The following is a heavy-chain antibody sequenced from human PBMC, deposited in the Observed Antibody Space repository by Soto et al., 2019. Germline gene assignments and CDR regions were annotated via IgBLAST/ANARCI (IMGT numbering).Heavy chain of an antibody. V-gene: IGHV3-7*01. D-gene: IGHD6-13*01. J-gene: IGHJ5*02. CDR2: IKQDGSEK. CDR3: ARELPVGYSSSRQLANNWFDP. Sequence: PGGSLRLSCAASGFTFSSYWMSWVRQAPGKGLEWVANIKQDGSEKYYVDSVKGRFTISRDNAKNSLYLQMNSLRAEDTAVYYCARELPVGYSSSRQLANNWFDPWGQGTLVTVSS. CDR1: GFTFSSYW.